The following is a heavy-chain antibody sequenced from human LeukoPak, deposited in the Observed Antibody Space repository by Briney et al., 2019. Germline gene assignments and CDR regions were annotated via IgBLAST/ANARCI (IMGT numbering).Heavy chain of an antibody. CDR2: INHSGST. CDR3: ARASTLYDFLDY. V-gene: IGHV4-34*01. J-gene: IGHJ4*02. D-gene: IGHD3-3*01. CDR1: GGSFSGYY. Sequence: SETLSLTCAVYGGSFSGYYWSWIRQPPGKGLEWIGEINHSGSTNYNPSLKSRVTISVDTSKNQFSLKLSSVTAADTAVYYCARASTLYDFLDYWGQGTLVTVSS.